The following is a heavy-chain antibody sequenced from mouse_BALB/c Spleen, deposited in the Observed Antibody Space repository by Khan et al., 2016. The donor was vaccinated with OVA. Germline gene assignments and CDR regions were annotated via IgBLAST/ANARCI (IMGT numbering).Heavy chain of an antibody. V-gene: IGHV2-2*02. Sequence: QMQLKQSGPGLVQPSQSLSITCTASGFSLTTYGVHWVRQSPGKGLEWLGVICSGGTTDYSAAFIPRLSITKDNTKSQVFFKMNSQRANDTAIYYCARNYDYDEGLAYWGQGTMLTVSA. CDR3: ARNYDYDEGLAY. D-gene: IGHD2-4*01. J-gene: IGHJ3*01. CDR1: GFSLTTYG. CDR2: ICSGGTT.